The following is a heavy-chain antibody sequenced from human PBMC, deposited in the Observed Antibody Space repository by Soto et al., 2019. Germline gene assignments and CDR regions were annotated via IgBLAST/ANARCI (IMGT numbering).Heavy chain of an antibody. CDR1: GFIFSDYD. Sequence: EVQLVESGGGLVQPGGSLRLSCAAAGFIFSDYDMNWVRQAPGKGLEWVSYISSSGSTIDYADSVKGRYTISRDNTKNQLYLQMNSVRAEDTAVYYCAREVDIVASFYYYGMPVWGQGTTVTV. D-gene: IGHD5-12*01. CDR3: AREVDIVASFYYYGMPV. CDR2: ISSSGSTI. J-gene: IGHJ6*02. V-gene: IGHV3-48*03.